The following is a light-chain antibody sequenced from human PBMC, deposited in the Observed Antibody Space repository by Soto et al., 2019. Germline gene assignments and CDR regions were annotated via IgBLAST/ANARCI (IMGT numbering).Light chain of an antibody. CDR3: NSYTSSSTYV. Sequence: QSVLTQPASVSGSPGQSITISCTGTTSDVGRYNYVSWYQQHPGKAPKLIIYDVSNRPSGVSNRFSGSKSGNTASLTISGLQDEDDADYYCNSYTSSSTYVLGTGTKVTVL. CDR2: DVS. CDR1: TSDVGRYNY. J-gene: IGLJ1*01. V-gene: IGLV2-14*01.